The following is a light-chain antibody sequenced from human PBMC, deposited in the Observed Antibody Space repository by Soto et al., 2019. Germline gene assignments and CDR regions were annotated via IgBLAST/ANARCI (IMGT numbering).Light chain of an antibody. CDR1: KSVSTN. Sequence: EIVWTQTPGTLSLAPGEVVTLSCRASKSVSTNLAWYQQKPGQAPRLLIYGASTRATGIPARFSGSGSGTDFTLTISSLPSEDFAVYYCQQYSISGTFGQGTKVDIK. J-gene: IGKJ1*01. CDR3: QQYSISGT. CDR2: GAS. V-gene: IGKV3-15*01.